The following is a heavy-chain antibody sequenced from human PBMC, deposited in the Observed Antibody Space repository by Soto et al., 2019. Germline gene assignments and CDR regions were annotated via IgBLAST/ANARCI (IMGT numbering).Heavy chain of an antibody. J-gene: IGHJ6*02. Sequence: QVQLVQSGAEVKKPGASVKVSCKASGYTFTSYGISWVRQAPGQGLEWMGWISAYNGNTNYAQKLQGRGTMTTDTSTSTSYMELRSLRSDDTAVYYCARDGRAARSWGAEGMDVWGQGTTFTVSS. CDR3: ARDGRAARSWGAEGMDV. D-gene: IGHD6-6*01. CDR1: GYTFTSYG. CDR2: ISAYNGNT. V-gene: IGHV1-18*04.